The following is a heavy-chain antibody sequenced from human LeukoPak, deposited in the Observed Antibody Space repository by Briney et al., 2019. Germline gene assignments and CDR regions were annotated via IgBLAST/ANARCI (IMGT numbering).Heavy chain of an antibody. CDR1: GFTFSSYA. CDR2: ISGSGGST. CDR3: AKVHSSGWYVGY. Sequence: GGSLRLSCAVSGFTFSSYAMSWVRQAPGKGLEWVSAISGSGGSTYYADSVKGRFTISRDNSKNTLYLQMNSLRAEDTAVYYCAKVHSSGWYVGYWGQGTLVTVSS. J-gene: IGHJ4*02. V-gene: IGHV3-23*01. D-gene: IGHD6-19*01.